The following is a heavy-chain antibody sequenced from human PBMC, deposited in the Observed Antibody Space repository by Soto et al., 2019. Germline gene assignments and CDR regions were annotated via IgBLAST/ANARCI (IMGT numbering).Heavy chain of an antibody. Sequence: ASVKVSCKASGYTFTSYYMHWVRQAPGQGLEWMGIINPSGGSTSYAQKFQGRVTMTRDTSTSTVYMELSSLRSEDTAVYYCARSSVPTQLYCTNGVCLGPALASFDPWGQGTLVTVSS. D-gene: IGHD2-8*01. CDR2: INPSGGST. CDR3: ARSSVPTQLYCTNGVCLGPALASFDP. V-gene: IGHV1-46*03. CDR1: GYTFTSYY. J-gene: IGHJ5*02.